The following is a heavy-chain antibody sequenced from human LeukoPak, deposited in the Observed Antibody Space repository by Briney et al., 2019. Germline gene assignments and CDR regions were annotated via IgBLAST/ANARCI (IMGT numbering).Heavy chain of an antibody. Sequence: GGSLRLSCAASGFTINNYWMHWVRQAPGKGLVWVSRINSDGRRPDYADSVKGRFTISRDNAKNTLYLQMNSLRAEDTAVYYCAKDPDVWGKGTTVTVSS. CDR3: AKDPDV. V-gene: IGHV3-74*01. CDR1: GFTINNYW. J-gene: IGHJ6*04. CDR2: INSDGRRP.